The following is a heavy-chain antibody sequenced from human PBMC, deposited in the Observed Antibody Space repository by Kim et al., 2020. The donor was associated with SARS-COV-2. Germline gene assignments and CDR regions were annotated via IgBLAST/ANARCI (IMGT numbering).Heavy chain of an antibody. CDR2: ITWNSGSI. Sequence: GGSLRLSCAASGFVFGDYAMHWARQAPGKGLEWVSGITWNSGSIGYAESVKGRFTISRDNAKNSLYLQMNSLREEDTASYYCAKGDYGSGTYYKTPRYYAMDVWGQGPRSPSP. V-gene: IGHV3-9*01. J-gene: IGHJ6*02. CDR1: GFVFGDYA. D-gene: IGHD3-10*01. CDR3: AKGDYGSGTYYKTPRYYAMDV.